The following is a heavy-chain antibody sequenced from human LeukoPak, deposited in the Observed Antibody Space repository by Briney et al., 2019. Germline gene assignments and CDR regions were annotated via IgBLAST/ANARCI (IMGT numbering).Heavy chain of an antibody. V-gene: IGHV4-31*03. CDR1: GGSISSGGYY. CDR2: IYYSGST. CDR3: ARDYGGNVDY. D-gene: IGHD4-23*01. Sequence: PSETLSLTCSVSGGSISSGGYYWSWIRQYPGKGLEWIGYIYYSGSTYYNPSLKSRVTISVDTSKNQFSLKLSSVTAADTAVYYCARDYGGNVDYWGQGTLVTVSS. J-gene: IGHJ4*02.